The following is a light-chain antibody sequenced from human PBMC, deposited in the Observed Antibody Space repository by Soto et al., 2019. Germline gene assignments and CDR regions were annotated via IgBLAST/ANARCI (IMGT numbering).Light chain of an antibody. CDR1: QSVSSN. Sequence: EIVMTQSPATLSVSPGERATLSCRASQSVSSNLAWYQQKPCQAPRLLIYGASTRATGIPARFSGSGSGTEFTLTISSLQSEDFAVYYCQQYNKWPPYTFGQGTNLEIK. CDR3: QQYNKWPPYT. CDR2: GAS. V-gene: IGKV3-15*01. J-gene: IGKJ2*01.